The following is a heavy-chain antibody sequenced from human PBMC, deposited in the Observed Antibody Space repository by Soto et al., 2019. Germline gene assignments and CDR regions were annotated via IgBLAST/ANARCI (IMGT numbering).Heavy chain of an antibody. D-gene: IGHD3-10*01. J-gene: IGHJ6*02. Sequence: ASVKVSCKASGGTFSSYTISWVRQAPGQGLEWMGRIIPILGIANYAQKFQGRVTITADKSTSTAYMELSSLRSEDTAVYYCAREEASGSYYYYYYYYGMDVWG. V-gene: IGHV1-69*04. CDR1: GGTFSSYT. CDR2: IIPILGIA. CDR3: AREEASGSYYYYYYYYGMDV.